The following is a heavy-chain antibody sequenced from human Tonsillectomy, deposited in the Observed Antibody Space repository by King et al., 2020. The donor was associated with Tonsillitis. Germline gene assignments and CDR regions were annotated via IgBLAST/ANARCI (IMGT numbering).Heavy chain of an antibody. CDR1: GGTFSRYA. V-gene: IGHV1-69*01. CDR2: IIPVFDTS. J-gene: IGHJ3*02. CDR3: ARTTTVVTMDDAVDI. Sequence: VQLVQSGAEVKKPGSAVKVSCKASGGTFSRYAISWVRQAPGQGLEWMGGIIPVFDTSNHAQKFQGRLTITADESTSTAYMELSSLRSEDTAVYYCARTTTVVTMDDAVDIWGQGTMVTVSS. D-gene: IGHD4-23*01.